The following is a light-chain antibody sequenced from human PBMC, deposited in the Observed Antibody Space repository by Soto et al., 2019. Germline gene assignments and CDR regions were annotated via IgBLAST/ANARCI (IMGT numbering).Light chain of an antibody. J-gene: IGKJ2*01. Sequence: IVLTQSPATLSLSPGERATLSCRASQSVSSYLAWYQHKPGQAPRLLIYEASNRATGIPARFSGSGSGTDFTLTISSLEPEDFAVYYCQQRSNGPSYTFGQGTKLEIK. V-gene: IGKV3-11*01. CDR2: EAS. CDR3: QQRSNGPSYT. CDR1: QSVSSY.